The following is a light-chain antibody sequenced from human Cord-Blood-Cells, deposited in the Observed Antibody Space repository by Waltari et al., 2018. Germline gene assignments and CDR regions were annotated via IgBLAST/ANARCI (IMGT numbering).Light chain of an antibody. CDR2: EGS. CDR1: SSDVGSYNL. J-gene: IGLJ2*01. CDR3: CSYAGSSTLV. Sequence: QSALTQHASVSGSPGQSITISCTGTSSDVGSYNLVSWYQQHPGKAPKLMIYEGSKRPSRVSNRFSGSKSGNTASLTISGLQAEDEADYYCCSYAGSSTLVFGGGTKLTVL. V-gene: IGLV2-23*01.